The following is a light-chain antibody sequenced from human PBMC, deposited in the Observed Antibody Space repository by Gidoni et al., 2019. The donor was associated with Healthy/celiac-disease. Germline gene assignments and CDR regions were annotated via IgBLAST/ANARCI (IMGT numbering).Light chain of an antibody. J-gene: IGKJ2*01. CDR3: QQYGSSPT. CDR1: QSVSSSY. CDR2: VAS. Sequence: EIVLTQSPGTLSLSPGERATLSCRASQSVSSSYLAWYQQKPGQAPRLLIYVASSRATGIPDRFSGSGSGTDFTLTISRLEPEDFAVYYCQQYGSSPTFXQXTKLEIK. V-gene: IGKV3-20*01.